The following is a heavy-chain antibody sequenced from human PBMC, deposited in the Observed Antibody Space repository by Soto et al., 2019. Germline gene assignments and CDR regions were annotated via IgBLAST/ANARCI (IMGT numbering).Heavy chain of an antibody. J-gene: IGHJ4*02. V-gene: IGHV3-23*01. CDR3: AISRAIFGVVSLFDY. D-gene: IGHD3-3*01. CDR2: ISGSGGST. Sequence: EVQLLESGGGLVQPGGSLRLSCAASGFTFSSYAMSWVRQAPGKGLEWVSAISGSGGSTYYADSVKGRFTISRDNSQKARYVQMNSLRAEDTAVYYCAISRAIFGVVSLFDYWGQGTLVTVSS. CDR1: GFTFSSYA.